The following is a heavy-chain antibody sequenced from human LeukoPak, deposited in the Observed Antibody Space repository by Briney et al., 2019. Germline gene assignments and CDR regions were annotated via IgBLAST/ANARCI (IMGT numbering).Heavy chain of an antibody. J-gene: IGHJ4*02. CDR3: AKGWFGPDY. Sequence: PGGSLRLSCAASGFTFSSYGMHWVRQAPGKGLEWVAVISYDGSNKYYADSVKGRFTISRDNSKNTLYLQMNSLKAEDTAVYYCAKGWFGPDYWGQGTLVTVSS. D-gene: IGHD3-10*01. CDR1: GFTFSSYG. V-gene: IGHV3-30*18. CDR2: ISYDGSNK.